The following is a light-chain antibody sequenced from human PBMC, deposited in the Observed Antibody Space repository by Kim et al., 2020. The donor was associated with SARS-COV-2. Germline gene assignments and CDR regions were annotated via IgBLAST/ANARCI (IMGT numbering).Light chain of an antibody. J-gene: IGLJ3*02. CDR3: NSRDSSGNPWV. V-gene: IGLV3-19*01. CDR2: GKN. CDR1: SLRSYY. Sequence: ALGQTVRITCQGDSLRSYYASWYQQKPGQAPVLVIYGKNNRPSGIPDRFSGSSSRNTASLTITGAQAEDEADYYCNSRDSSGNPWVFGGGTQLTVL.